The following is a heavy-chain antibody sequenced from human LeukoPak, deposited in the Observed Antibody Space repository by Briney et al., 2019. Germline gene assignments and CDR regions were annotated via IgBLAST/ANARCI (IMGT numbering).Heavy chain of an antibody. CDR2: ISSSSSYI. V-gene: IGHV3-21*01. CDR1: GFTFSSYS. J-gene: IGHJ6*04. Sequence: GGSLRLSCAASGFTFSSYSMNWVRQAPGKGLEWVSSISSSSSYIYYADSVKGRFTISRDNAKNSLYLQMNSLRAEDTAVYYCARYDILTGSGMDVWGKGATVTVSS. D-gene: IGHD3-9*01. CDR3: ARYDILTGSGMDV.